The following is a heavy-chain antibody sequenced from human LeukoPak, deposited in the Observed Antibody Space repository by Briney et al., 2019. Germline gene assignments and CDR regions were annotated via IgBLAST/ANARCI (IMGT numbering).Heavy chain of an antibody. CDR1: GFTFSSYG. D-gene: IGHD2-2*01. V-gene: IGHV3-30*02. CDR3: AKDRPICTLTSCYY. CDR2: VRYDGSNK. J-gene: IGHJ4*02. Sequence: AGGSLRLSCAASGFTFSSYGMSWVRQAPGKGLEWVAFVRYDGSNKYYADSVKGRFTISRDNSKSTLYLQMNNLRAEDTSVYYCAKDRPICTLTSCYYWGQRTLVTVSS.